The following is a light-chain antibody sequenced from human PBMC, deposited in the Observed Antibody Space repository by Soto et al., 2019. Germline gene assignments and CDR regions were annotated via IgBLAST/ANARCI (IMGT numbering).Light chain of an antibody. J-gene: IGKJ1*01. V-gene: IGKV1-5*03. Sequence: DIQMTQFPSTLFASVGDRVTITCRASERISTWLAWYQQKPGKAPNLLIYKASILKSGVPSRFSGSGSVTEFTLTITSLQPDEFATYNGQQYNSYPTFGQGTKGDIK. CDR1: ERISTW. CDR2: KAS. CDR3: QQYNSYPT.